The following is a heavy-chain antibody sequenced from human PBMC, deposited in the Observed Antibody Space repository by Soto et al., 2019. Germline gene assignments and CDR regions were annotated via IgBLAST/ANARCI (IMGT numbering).Heavy chain of an antibody. J-gene: IGHJ4*02. CDR2: ISYDGSNK. CDR3: ARDKTPHQDTPILTGPDY. V-gene: IGHV3-30-3*01. CDR1: GFTFSSYA. D-gene: IGHD3-9*01. Sequence: GGSLRLSCAASGFTFSSYAMHWVRQAPGKGLEWVAVISYDGSNKYYADSVKGRFTISRDNSKNTLYLQMNSLRAEDTAVYYCARDKTPHQDTPILTGPDYWGQGTLVTVPS.